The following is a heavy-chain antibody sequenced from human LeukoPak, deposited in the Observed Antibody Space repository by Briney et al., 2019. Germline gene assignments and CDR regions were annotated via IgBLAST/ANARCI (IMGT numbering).Heavy chain of an antibody. CDR1: GFTFSSYA. J-gene: IGHJ4*02. D-gene: IGHD2-2*01. Sequence: PGGSLRLSCAASGFTFSSYAMSWVRQAPGKGLEWVSAISGSGGSTYYADSVKGRSTISRDNSKNTLYLQMNSLRAEDTAVYYCAKGGCSSTSCSTEFDYWGQGTLATVSS. V-gene: IGHV3-23*01. CDR3: AKGGCSSTSCSTEFDY. CDR2: ISGSGGST.